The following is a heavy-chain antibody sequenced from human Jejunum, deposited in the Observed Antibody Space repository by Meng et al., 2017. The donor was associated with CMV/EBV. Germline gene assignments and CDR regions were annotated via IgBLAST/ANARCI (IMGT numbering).Heavy chain of an antibody. D-gene: IGHD3-10*01. CDR3: AREDYYGSGSLDY. J-gene: IGHJ4*02. CDR1: RFPGSSSA. Sequence: CRFPGSSSAISWVRQAPGKGLEWFSVIDSGGRTYYTDYVKGRFTIFRDSSKNMLYLQMSSLRPEDTAVYYCAREDYYGSGSLDYWGQGTLVTVSS. CDR2: IDSGGRT. V-gene: IGHV3-66*02.